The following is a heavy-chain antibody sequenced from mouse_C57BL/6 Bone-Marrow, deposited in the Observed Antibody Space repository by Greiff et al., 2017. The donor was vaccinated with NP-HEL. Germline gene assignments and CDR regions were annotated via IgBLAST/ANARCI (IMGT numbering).Heavy chain of an antibody. CDR1: GFSFNTYA. CDR3: VRHRSYYFLAFDV. V-gene: IGHV10-1*01. D-gene: IGHD2-12*01. Sequence: EVQVVESGGGLVQPKGSLKLSCAASGFSFNTYAMNWVRQAPGQGLEWVARIRSKSNNYATYYADSVKDRFTISRDDSESMLYLQMNNLKTEDTAMYYCVRHRSYYFLAFDVWGTGTTVTVSS. J-gene: IGHJ1*03. CDR2: IRSKSNNYAT.